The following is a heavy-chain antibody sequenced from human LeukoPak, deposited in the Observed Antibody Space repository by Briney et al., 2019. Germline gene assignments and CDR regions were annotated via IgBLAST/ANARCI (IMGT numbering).Heavy chain of an antibody. CDR3: LTRGCVLVPTAMGAFDI. V-gene: IGHV5-51*01. CDR2: IYPGDSDT. J-gene: IGHJ3*02. D-gene: IGHD2-2*01. Sequence: GESLKISCKGSGYRFTSYWVGWVRQMPGKGLEWMGIIYPGDSDTRYSPSFQGQVTISADKSISTAYLQWSSLKASDTAMYYCLTRGCVLVPTAMGAFDIWGQGTMVTVSS. CDR1: GYRFTSYW.